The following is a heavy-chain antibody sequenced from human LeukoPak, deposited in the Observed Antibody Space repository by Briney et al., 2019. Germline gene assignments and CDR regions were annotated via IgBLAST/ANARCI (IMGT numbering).Heavy chain of an antibody. D-gene: IGHD4-17*01. J-gene: IGHJ4*02. V-gene: IGHV3-53*01. Sequence: GGSLRLSCAVSGFSVNDNCMSWVRQAPGKGLQWVSVMFPDGRTYYADSAKGRFTISRDLARNTLLLQMHSLRADDTAVDYCARTNPVYGDYDYWGQGTLVTVSS. CDR2: MFPDGRT. CDR1: GFSVNDNC. CDR3: ARTNPVYGDYDY.